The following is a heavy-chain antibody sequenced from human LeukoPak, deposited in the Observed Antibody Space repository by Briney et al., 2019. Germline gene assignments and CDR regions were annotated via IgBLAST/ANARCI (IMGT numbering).Heavy chain of an antibody. V-gene: IGHV4-39*07. D-gene: IGHD3-3*01. CDR1: GGSISSSSYY. Sequence: PSETLSLTCTVSGGSISSSSYYWGWIRQPPGKGLEWIGSIYYSGSTYYNPSLKSRVTMSVDTSKNQFSLKLSSVTAADTAVYYCASQTYYDFWSGYSHFDYWGQGTLVTVSS. CDR3: ASQTYYDFWSGYSHFDY. J-gene: IGHJ4*02. CDR2: IYYSGST.